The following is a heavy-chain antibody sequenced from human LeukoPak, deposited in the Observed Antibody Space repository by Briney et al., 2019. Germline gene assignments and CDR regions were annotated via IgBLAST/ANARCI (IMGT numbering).Heavy chain of an antibody. Sequence: SVKVSCKVSGYTLTELSMHWVRQALGKGLEWMGGIIPIFGTANYAQKFQGRVTITADESTSTAYMELSSLRSEDTAVYYCAFNQGGYPAYNWFDPWGQGTLVTVSS. CDR1: GYTLTELS. CDR3: AFNQGGYPAYNWFDP. V-gene: IGHV1-69*13. J-gene: IGHJ5*02. CDR2: IIPIFGTA. D-gene: IGHD5-12*01.